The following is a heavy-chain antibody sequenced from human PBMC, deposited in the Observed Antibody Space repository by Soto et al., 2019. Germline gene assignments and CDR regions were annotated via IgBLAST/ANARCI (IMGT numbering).Heavy chain of an antibody. V-gene: IGHV3-23*01. CDR3: AKVEGYDYDYYYYGMDV. CDR2: ISGSGGST. D-gene: IGHD5-12*01. CDR1: GFTFSSYA. J-gene: IGHJ6*02. Sequence: GGSMRLSCAASGFTFSSYAMTWVRQAPGKGLEWVSAISGSGGSTYYADSVKGRFTISRDNSKNTLYLQMNSLRAEDTAVYYCAKVEGYDYDYYYYGMDVWGQGTTVTVSS.